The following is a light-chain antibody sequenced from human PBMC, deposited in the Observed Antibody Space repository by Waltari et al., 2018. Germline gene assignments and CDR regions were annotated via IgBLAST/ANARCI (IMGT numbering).Light chain of an antibody. CDR1: RSDVGGYDF. CDR2: DVR. J-gene: IGLJ2*01. CDR3: CSYAGADTSVL. V-gene: IGLV2-11*01. Sequence: QSALTQPRSVSGSPGQSVPVSCTGTRSDVGGYDFVSWYQQYPGKAPKLIIYDVRKRPPGVPDRFSGSKSGNTASLTISGLLNDDEADYYCCSYAGADTSVLFGGGTTLTVL.